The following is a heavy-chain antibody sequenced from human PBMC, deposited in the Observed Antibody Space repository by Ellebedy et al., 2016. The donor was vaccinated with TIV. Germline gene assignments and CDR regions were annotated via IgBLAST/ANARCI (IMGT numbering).Heavy chain of an antibody. V-gene: IGHV5-51*01. D-gene: IGHD5-24*01. Sequence: GESLKISCKGSGYSFTSYWIGWVRQMPGKGLEWMGIIYPGDSYTNYSPSFQGHVTISADKSISTADLQWSSLKASDTAMYYCAIQRDDYFDYWGQGTLVTVSS. J-gene: IGHJ4*02. CDR1: GYSFTSYW. CDR3: AIQRDDYFDY. CDR2: IYPGDSYT.